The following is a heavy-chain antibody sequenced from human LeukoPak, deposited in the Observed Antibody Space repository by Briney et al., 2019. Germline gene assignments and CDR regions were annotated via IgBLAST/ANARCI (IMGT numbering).Heavy chain of an antibody. CDR1: GYTFTVYY. CDR3: ARVGSGYSSGPFDY. Sequence: GASVTVSCTASGYTFTVYYMHWVRQAPGQGLEWMGWINPNSGGTNYAQKFKGRVTMTRDTSISTAYMELSRLRSDDTAVYYCARVGSGYSSGPFDYWGQGTLVTVSS. D-gene: IGHD6-19*01. J-gene: IGHJ4*02. V-gene: IGHV1-2*02. CDR2: INPNSGGT.